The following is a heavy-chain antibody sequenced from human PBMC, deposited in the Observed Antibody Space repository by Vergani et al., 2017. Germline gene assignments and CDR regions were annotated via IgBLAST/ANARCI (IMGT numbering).Heavy chain of an antibody. CDR3: AKELASGMDV. V-gene: IGHV3-30*02. CDR1: GFSFNTYG. J-gene: IGHJ6*02. D-gene: IGHD3-3*02. Sequence: QVQLVETGGGVVQPGGSLRLYCATSGFSFNTYGAHWVRQAPGKGLEWVAFIRYDGSNKYYADSVKGRFTISRENSKNTLYLQMNSLRAEDTAVYYCAKELASGMDVWGQGTTVTVSS. CDR2: IRYDGSNK.